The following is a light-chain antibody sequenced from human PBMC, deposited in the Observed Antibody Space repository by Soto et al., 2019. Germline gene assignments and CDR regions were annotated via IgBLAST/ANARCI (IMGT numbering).Light chain of an antibody. J-gene: IGLJ2*01. CDR1: SSDVGAYNS. V-gene: IGLV2-8*01. CDR3: SSYAGSNTFVV. Sequence: QSDLTQPPSASGSPGQSVTISCTGTSSDVGAYNSVSWYQQHPGKAPKLMIYEVIKQPSGVPDRFSGSKSDNTASLTVSGLQAEDEAVYYCSSYAGSNTFVVFGGGTKVTVL. CDR2: EVI.